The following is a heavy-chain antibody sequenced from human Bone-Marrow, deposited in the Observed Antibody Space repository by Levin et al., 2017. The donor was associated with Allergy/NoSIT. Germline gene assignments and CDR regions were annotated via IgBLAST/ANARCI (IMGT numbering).Heavy chain of an antibody. CDR1: GYTFTGYY. Sequence: RASVKVSCKASGYTFTGYYMHWVRQAPGQGPEWMGWINPNSGGTNYAQKFQGRVTMTRDTSISTAYMELSRLRSDDTAVYYCARELVAISSGNYFYGLDVWGQGTTVTVSS. D-gene: IGHD2-15*01. J-gene: IGHJ6*02. V-gene: IGHV1-2*02. CDR2: INPNSGGT. CDR3: ARELVAISSGNYFYGLDV.